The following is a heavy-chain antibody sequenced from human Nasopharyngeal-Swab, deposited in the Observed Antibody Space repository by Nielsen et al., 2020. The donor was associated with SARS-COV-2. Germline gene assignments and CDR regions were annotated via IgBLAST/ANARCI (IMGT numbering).Heavy chain of an antibody. Sequence: SEPLSLTCTVSGGPISSSSSSCWARLRQPPGKGLEWIGTIYYGGTTYYNPSRKSRVTTSVDTPKNQFSLKLSSVTAADTAIYYCASPVILDGYNYYGLDVWGQGTAVSVSS. J-gene: IGHJ6*02. V-gene: IGHV4-39*01. CDR2: IYYGGTT. D-gene: IGHD3-22*01. CDR3: ASPVILDGYNYYGLDV. CDR1: GGPISSSSSSC.